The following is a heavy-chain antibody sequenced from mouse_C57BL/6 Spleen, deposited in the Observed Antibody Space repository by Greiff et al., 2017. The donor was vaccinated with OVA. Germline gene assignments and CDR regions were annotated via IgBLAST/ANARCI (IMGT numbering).Heavy chain of an antibody. Sequence: QVQLKQPGAELVMPGASVKLSCKASGYTFTSYWMHWVKQRPGQGLEWIGEIDPSDSYTNYNQKFKGKSTLTVDKSSSTAYMQLSSLTSEDSAVYYCAIWLRRGYWGQGTTLTVSS. J-gene: IGHJ2*01. CDR1: GYTFTSYW. V-gene: IGHV1-69*01. CDR3: AIWLRRGY. CDR2: IDPSDSYT. D-gene: IGHD2-2*01.